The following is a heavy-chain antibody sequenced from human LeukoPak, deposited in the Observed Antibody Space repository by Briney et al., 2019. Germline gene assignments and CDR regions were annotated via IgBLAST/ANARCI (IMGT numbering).Heavy chain of an antibody. CDR1: GFTFSSYW. CDR3: ARLGGSDY. CDR2: IKQDGSEK. Sequence: PGGSLRLSCAASGFTFSSYWVSWVRQAPGKGLEWVANIKQDGSEKYYVDSVKGRFTISRNNAKNSLYLQMNSLRAEDTAVYYCARLGGSDYWGQGTLVTVSS. D-gene: IGHD1-26*01. J-gene: IGHJ4*02. V-gene: IGHV3-7*03.